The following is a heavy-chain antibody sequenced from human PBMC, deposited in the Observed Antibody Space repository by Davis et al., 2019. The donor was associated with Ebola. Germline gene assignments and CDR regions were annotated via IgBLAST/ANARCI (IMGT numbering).Heavy chain of an antibody. CDR1: GFTFSSYW. Sequence: GGSLRLSCAASGFTFSSYWMSWVRQAPGKGLEWVANIKQDGSEKYYVDSVKGRFTISRDNAKNSLYLQMNSLKTEDTAVYYCTGVNIVDYWGQGTLVTVSS. CDR2: IKQDGSEK. CDR3: TGVNIVDY. V-gene: IGHV3-7*03. D-gene: IGHD2/OR15-2a*01. J-gene: IGHJ4*02.